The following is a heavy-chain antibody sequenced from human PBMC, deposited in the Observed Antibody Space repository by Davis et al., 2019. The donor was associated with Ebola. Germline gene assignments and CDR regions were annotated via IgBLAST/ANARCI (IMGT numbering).Heavy chain of an antibody. V-gene: IGHV5-51*01. CDR1: GYSFSNFW. D-gene: IGHD6-25*01. CDR3: ARDGYSSAWAFDF. J-gene: IGHJ3*01. Sequence: GGSLRLSCKGSGYSFSNFWIGWVRQMPGKGLEWMGIIYPDDSDTRYSPSFQGQVTFSADKSINTVYLHWSSLKASDTAMYYCARDGYSSAWAFDFWGQGTMVAVSA. CDR2: IYPDDSDT.